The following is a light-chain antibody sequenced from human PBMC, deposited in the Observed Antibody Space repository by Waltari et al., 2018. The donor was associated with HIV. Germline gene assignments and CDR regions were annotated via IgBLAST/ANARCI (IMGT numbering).Light chain of an antibody. V-gene: IGLV1-47*01. J-gene: IGLJ2*01. Sequence: QSVLTQPPSASGTPGQRVTISCSGSSSNIGRNYVYWYQQLPGTAPKLLIYTNNQRPSGAPDRFSGSKSGTSASLAISGRRSEDEADYYCAAWDASLSVVFGGGTKLTVL. CDR3: AAWDASLSVV. CDR2: TNN. CDR1: SSNIGRNY.